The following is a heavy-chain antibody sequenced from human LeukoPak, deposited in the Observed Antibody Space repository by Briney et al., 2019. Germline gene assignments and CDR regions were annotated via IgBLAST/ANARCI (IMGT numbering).Heavy chain of an antibody. CDR3: ARVPLSIVAAFDI. V-gene: IGHV4-31*03. Sequence: PSETLSLTCTVSGGSISSGGYYWSWIRQHPGKGLEWIEYIYYSGSTYYNPSLKSRVTISVDTSKNQFSLKLSSVTAADTAVYYCARVPLSIVAAFDIWGQGTMVTVSS. J-gene: IGHJ3*02. CDR1: GGSISSGGYY. CDR2: IYYSGST. D-gene: IGHD3-22*01.